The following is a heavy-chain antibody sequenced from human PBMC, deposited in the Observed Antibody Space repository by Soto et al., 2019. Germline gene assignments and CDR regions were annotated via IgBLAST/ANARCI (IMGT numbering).Heavy chain of an antibody. CDR3: VRGSGAKLSSC. Sequence: SVKVSCKSSGGTFSSYRINWVRQAPGQGLEWVGGIVPIYRTADYAQKFQGRVTITADESARTAYMELCSLRSEDTAMYYCVRGSGAKLSSCWGQGTLVSVSS. V-gene: IGHV1-69*13. CDR1: GGTFSSYR. J-gene: IGHJ4*02. CDR2: IVPIYRTA. D-gene: IGHD6-13*01.